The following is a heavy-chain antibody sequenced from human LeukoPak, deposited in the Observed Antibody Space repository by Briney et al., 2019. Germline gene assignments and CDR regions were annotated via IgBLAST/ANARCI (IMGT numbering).Heavy chain of an antibody. V-gene: IGHV1-69*04. CDR1: GYTFTGYY. D-gene: IGHD2-2*01. CDR2: IIPILGIA. Sequence: ASVKVSCKASGYTFTGYYMHWVRQAPGQGLEWMGRIIPILGIANYAQKFQGRVTITADKSTSTAYMELSSLRSEDTAVYYCARAEFPRVGYCSSTSCLNYFDYWGQGTLVTVSS. J-gene: IGHJ4*02. CDR3: ARAEFPRVGYCSSTSCLNYFDY.